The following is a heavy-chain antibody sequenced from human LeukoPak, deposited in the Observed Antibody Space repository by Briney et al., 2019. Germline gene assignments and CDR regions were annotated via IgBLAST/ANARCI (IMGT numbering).Heavy chain of an antibody. CDR2: IYYSGST. D-gene: IGHD3-10*01. V-gene: IGHV4-31*03. J-gene: IGHJ5*02. Sequence: PSETLSLTCTVSGGSISSGGYYWRWICQHPGKGLEWIGYIYYSGSTYYNPSLKSRVTISVDTSKNQFSLKLSSVTAADTAVYYCAKGTEVRGVIAPWGQGTLATVSS. CDR3: AKGTEVRGVIAP. CDR1: GGSISSGGYY.